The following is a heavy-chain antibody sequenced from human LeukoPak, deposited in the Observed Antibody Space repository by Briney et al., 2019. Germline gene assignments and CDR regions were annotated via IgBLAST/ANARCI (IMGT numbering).Heavy chain of an antibody. V-gene: IGHV3-21*01. CDR1: GFTFSSYS. CDR2: ISSSSSYI. J-gene: IGHJ4*02. Sequence: GSLRLSCAASGFTFSSYSMNWVRQAPGKGLEWVSSISSSSSYIYYADSVKGRFTISRDNAKNSLYLQMNSLRAEDTAVYYCARKVDTAMAGFDYWGQGTLVTVSS. D-gene: IGHD5-18*01. CDR3: ARKVDTAMAGFDY.